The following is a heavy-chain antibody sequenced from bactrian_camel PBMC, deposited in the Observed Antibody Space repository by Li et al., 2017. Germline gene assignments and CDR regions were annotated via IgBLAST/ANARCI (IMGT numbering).Heavy chain of an antibody. V-gene: IGHV3S1*01. J-gene: IGHJ7*01. Sequence: HVQLVESGGDSVELGGSLRLSCAVSGCTHSSACMGWFRQAPGKEREGVATIDSDGTTYYADSVRGRFTISKDNAKTTLFLQLNSLKTEDTAMYYCAKPIWLRGHASPDLYAMDYWGTGTQVTVS. CDR2: IDSDGTT. D-gene: IGHD1*01. CDR1: GCTHSSAC.